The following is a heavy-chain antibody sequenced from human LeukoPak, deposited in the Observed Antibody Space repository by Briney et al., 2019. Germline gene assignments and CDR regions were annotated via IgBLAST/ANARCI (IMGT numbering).Heavy chain of an antibody. CDR3: ARVKRDSEVGWLRLEGDYYYYYYMDV. CDR2: IYYSGST. Sequence: SETLSLTCAVSGGSISSNSYYWGWIRQPPGKGLEWIGYIYYSGSTNYNPSLKSRVTISVDTSKNQFSLKLSSVTAADTAVYYCARVKRDSEVGWLRLEGDYYYYYYMDVWGKGTTVTISS. V-gene: IGHV4-61*05. J-gene: IGHJ6*03. CDR1: GGSISSNSYY. D-gene: IGHD5-12*01.